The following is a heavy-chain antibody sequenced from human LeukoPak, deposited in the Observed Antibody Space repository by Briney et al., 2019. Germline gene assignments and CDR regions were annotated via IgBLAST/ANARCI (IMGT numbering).Heavy chain of an antibody. J-gene: IGHJ4*02. D-gene: IGHD2-15*01. CDR2: ISSSSSTI. Sequence: PGGSLRLSCAASGFTFISYSMNWVRQAPGKGLEWVSYISSSSSTIYYADSVKGRFTISRDNAKNSLYLQMNSLRDEDTAVYYCAREHEPMVVAATGFDYWGQGTLVTVSS. V-gene: IGHV3-48*02. CDR1: GFTFISYS. CDR3: AREHEPMVVAATGFDY.